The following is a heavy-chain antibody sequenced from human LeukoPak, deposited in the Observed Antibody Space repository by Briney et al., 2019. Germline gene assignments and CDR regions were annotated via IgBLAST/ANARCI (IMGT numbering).Heavy chain of an antibody. J-gene: IGHJ4*02. CDR2: VDPADGET. CDR1: GYTFTDYY. V-gene: IGHV1-69-2*01. Sequence: ASVKVSCKVSGYTFTDYYMHWVQQAPGKGLEWMGLVDPADGETIYAEKFQGRVTITADTSTDTAYMELSSLRSEDTAVYYCATYDRRDCSSTSCYVAGSSGWYRDYWGQGTLVTVSS. CDR3: ATYDRRDCSSTSCYVAGSSGWYRDY. D-gene: IGHD2-2*01.